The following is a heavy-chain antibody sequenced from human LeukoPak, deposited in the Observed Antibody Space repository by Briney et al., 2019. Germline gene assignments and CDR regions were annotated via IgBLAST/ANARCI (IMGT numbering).Heavy chain of an antibody. CDR3: ARARTLGATRWDY. J-gene: IGHJ4*02. Sequence: GASVKVSCKASGGTFSSYAISWVRQAPGQGLEWMGWINTNTGNPTYAQGFTGRFVFSLDTSVSTAYLQISSLKAEDTAVYYCARARTLGATRWDYWGQGTLVTVSS. CDR2: INTNTGNP. CDR1: GGTFSSYA. D-gene: IGHD1-26*01. V-gene: IGHV7-4-1*02.